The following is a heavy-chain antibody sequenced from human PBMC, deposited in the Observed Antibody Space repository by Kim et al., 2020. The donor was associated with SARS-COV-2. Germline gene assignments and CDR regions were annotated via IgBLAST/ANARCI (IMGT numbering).Heavy chain of an antibody. CDR3: AKDRPHNSGLCYFDS. Sequence: ESVKGRFTISRYNSKNTLHLQMNSLRGEDSAVYFCAKDRPHNSGLCYFDSWGQGTLVTVSS. D-gene: IGHD6-25*01. V-gene: IGHV3-33*03. J-gene: IGHJ4*02.